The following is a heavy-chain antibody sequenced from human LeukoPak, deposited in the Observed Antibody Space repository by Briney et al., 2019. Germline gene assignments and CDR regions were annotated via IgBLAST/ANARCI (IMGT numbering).Heavy chain of an antibody. CDR3: ASQYTSSRIFDD. Sequence: GGSLRLSCAASGFAFSSYSMNWVRQAPGKGLEWVSSISSSSTYIYYADSVKGRFTVSRDNAKNSLYLQMNSLRAEDTAVYFCASQYTSSRIFDDWGQGTLVTVSS. J-gene: IGHJ4*02. CDR1: GFAFSSYS. D-gene: IGHD6-13*01. CDR2: ISSSSTYI. V-gene: IGHV3-21*01.